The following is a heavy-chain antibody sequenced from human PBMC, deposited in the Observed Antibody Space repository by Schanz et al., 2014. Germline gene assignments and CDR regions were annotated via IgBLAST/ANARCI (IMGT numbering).Heavy chain of an antibody. Sequence: QVQLVESGGGVVQPGRSLRLSCAASGFTFSSYGMHWVRQAPGKGLEWVAIIWYDGSNKYYADSVKGRFTISRDNSKNTLLLQMSSLRAEDTAVYYGARDGDFDYWGQGTLVTVSS. V-gene: IGHV3-33*01. CDR3: ARDGDFDY. CDR2: IWYDGSNK. CDR1: GFTFSSYG. J-gene: IGHJ4*02.